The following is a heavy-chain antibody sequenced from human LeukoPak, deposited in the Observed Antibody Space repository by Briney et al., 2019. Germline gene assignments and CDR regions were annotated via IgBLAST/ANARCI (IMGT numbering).Heavy chain of an antibody. CDR3: ATYRQVLLPFES. Sequence: GGSLRLSCIVSGFTLSSYEMTWFRQAPGKGLEWVSSIGYSGSDTHYADSVRGRFTISRDNSKSTLSLQMNSLRAEDTAIYYCATYRQVLLPFESWGQGTLVTVSS. J-gene: IGHJ4*02. CDR2: IGYSGSDT. V-gene: IGHV3-23*01. D-gene: IGHD2-8*02. CDR1: GFTLSSYE.